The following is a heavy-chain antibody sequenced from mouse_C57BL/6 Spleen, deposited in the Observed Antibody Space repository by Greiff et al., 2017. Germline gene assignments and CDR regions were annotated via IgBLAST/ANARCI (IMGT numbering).Heavy chain of an antibody. J-gene: IGHJ2*01. CDR1: GYTFTSYW. CDR3: ARERNYYGSSSDY. Sequence: VQLQQPGTELVKPGASVKLSCKASGYTFTSYWMHWVKQRPGQGLEWIGNINPSNGGTNYNEKFKSKATLTVDKSSSTAYMQLSSLTAEDSAVYYCARERNYYGSSSDYWGQGTTLTVSS. V-gene: IGHV1-53*01. CDR2: INPSNGGT. D-gene: IGHD1-1*01.